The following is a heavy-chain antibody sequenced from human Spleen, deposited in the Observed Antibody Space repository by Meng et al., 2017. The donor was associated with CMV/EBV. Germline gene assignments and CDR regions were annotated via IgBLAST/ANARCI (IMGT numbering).Heavy chain of an antibody. D-gene: IGHD1-7*01. CDR3: ARRITGTTWRFDI. CDR2: IYYSGST. CDR1: GGSISSSSYY. V-gene: IGHV4-31*03. J-gene: IGHJ2*01. Sequence: SETLSLTCTVSGGSISSSSYYWSWIRQHPGKGLEWLGYIYYSGSTYYNPSLKSRISISLDASKNQFSLKLNSVTAADTAVYFCARRITGTTWRFDIWGRGTLVTVSS.